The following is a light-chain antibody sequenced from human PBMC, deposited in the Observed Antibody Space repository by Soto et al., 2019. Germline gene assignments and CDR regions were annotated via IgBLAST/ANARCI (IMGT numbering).Light chain of an antibody. V-gene: IGKV2-40*01. CDR1: QSLLDSDDGNTY. CDR3: MQRIEFPSLT. J-gene: IGKJ4*01. Sequence: DIVMTQTPLSLPVTPGEPASISCRSSQSLLDSDDGNTYLDWYLQKPGQSPQLLXYTLSYRASGVPDRFSGSGSGTDFTLKISSVEAEDVGVYYCMQRIEFPSLTFGGGTKVDIK. CDR2: TLS.